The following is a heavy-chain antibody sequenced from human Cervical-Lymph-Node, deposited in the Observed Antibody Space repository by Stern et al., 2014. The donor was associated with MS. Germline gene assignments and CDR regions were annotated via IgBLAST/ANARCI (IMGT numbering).Heavy chain of an antibody. CDR3: ARGFHSFDS. CDR1: GFTFSDHY. Sequence: EVQLVESGGGLVRPGGSLRLSCAVSGFTFSDHYMDWVRQAPGKGLEWVGRSRNKPNSYTTEYAASVKGRFTVSRDDSKNLLYLQMNSLKTGDTAVYYCARGFHSFDSWGQGTLVTVSS. CDR2: SRNKPNSYTT. J-gene: IGHJ4*02. V-gene: IGHV3-72*01.